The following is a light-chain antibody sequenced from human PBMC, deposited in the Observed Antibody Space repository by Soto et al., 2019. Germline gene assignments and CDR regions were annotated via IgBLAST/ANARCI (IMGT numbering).Light chain of an antibody. CDR1: KLGEKY. Sequence: SYELTQPPAVSVSPGQTASITCSGDKLGEKYASWYQQKPGQSPVLVIYQDTKRPSGIPERFSGSNSGNTATLTISGTQAMDEADYYCQAWDYSTAYYVFGPGTKLTVL. CDR3: QAWDYSTAYYV. CDR2: QDT. V-gene: IGLV3-1*01. J-gene: IGLJ1*01.